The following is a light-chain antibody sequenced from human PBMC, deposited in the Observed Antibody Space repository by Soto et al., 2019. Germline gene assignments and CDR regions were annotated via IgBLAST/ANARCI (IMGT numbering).Light chain of an antibody. CDR3: NQYHSSFT. V-gene: IGKV3-20*01. Sequence: EIVLTQSPGTLSLSPGEGATLSCRASQSVSSSSLTWYQQKRGQAPRLLFYGASTRATGIPDRFSGSGSGTDFTLTISRLEPEDFAVYYCNQYHSSFTFGGGTKVEIK. CDR2: GAS. J-gene: IGKJ4*01. CDR1: QSVSSSS.